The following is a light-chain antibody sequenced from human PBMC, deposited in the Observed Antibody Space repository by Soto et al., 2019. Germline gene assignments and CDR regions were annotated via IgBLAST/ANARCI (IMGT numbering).Light chain of an antibody. CDR2: EVS. CDR3: MQSTQLPPT. J-gene: IGKJ5*01. CDR1: QSLLHITGETF. V-gene: IGKV2D-29*02. Sequence: DVVMTQTPLSLSVAPGQPDSISCKSSQSLLHITGETFLFWYLHKPGQSPQLLIYEVSTRVSGVTDRFSGSGSGTDFTLEISRVETDDVGIYYCMQSTQLPPTFGQGTRLEIK.